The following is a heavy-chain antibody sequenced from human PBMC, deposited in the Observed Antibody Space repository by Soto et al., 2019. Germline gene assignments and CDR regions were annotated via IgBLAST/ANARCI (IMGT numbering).Heavy chain of an antibody. Sequence: QVQLVQSGAEVKKPGASVKVSCKASGYTFTSYDINWVRQATGQGLEWMGWMNPNSGNTGYAQKFQGRVTMTRNTSISKAYRELSSLRSEDTAVYYCARTRHPPMYYYYYGMDVWGQGTTVTVCS. CDR3: ARTRHPPMYYYYYGMDV. V-gene: IGHV1-8*01. CDR2: MNPNSGNT. CDR1: GYTFTSYD. J-gene: IGHJ6*02.